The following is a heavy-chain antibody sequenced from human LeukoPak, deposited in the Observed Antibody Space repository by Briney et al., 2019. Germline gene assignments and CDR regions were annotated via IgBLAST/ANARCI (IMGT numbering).Heavy chain of an antibody. CDR2: IYYSGST. CDR1: GESFSGYY. Sequence: SETLSLTCTVYGESFSGYYWSWIRQPPGKGLEWIGSIYYSGSTYYNPSLKSRVTISVDTSKNQFSLKLSSVTAADTAVYYCASTGYSYAVNEIHAFDIWGQGTMVTVSS. D-gene: IGHD5-18*01. CDR3: ASTGYSYAVNEIHAFDI. J-gene: IGHJ3*02. V-gene: IGHV4-39*01.